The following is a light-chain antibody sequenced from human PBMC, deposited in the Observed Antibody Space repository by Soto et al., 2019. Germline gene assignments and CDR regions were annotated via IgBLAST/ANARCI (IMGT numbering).Light chain of an antibody. V-gene: IGKV3-11*01. Sequence: EFVLTQSPGARASSPGGGGMRSCRASQGVAGYLACYQQKPGQAPRLLIYDTSTSAAAPPARFSGSGSGTDFTLTVSRLEPEDFALYYRQQRSNPITVGQGTQLEIK. J-gene: IGKJ5*01. CDR1: QGVAGY. CDR3: QQRSNPIT. CDR2: DTS.